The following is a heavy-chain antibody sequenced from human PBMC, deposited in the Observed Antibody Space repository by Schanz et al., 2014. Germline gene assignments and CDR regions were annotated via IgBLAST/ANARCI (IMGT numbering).Heavy chain of an antibody. Sequence: EVQLLESGGGLVQSGGSLRLSCAASGFNFGDYYMTWVRQAPGKGLEWVAAINQAASVQYYVDSVKGRFTISRDDAKNSHYLQMNSLRVEDTAVFYCVKIGYTHWSLDDWGQGILVTVSS. D-gene: IGHD6-13*01. CDR1: GFNFGDYY. J-gene: IGHJ4*02. CDR2: INQAASVQ. CDR3: VKIGYTHWSLDD. V-gene: IGHV3-7*01.